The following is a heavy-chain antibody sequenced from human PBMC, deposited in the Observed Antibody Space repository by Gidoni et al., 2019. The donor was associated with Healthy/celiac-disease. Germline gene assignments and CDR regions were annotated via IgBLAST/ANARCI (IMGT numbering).Heavy chain of an antibody. D-gene: IGHD4-4*01. CDR3: ARDGPFSVEMATVLDY. J-gene: IGHJ4*02. Sequence: NGSNKYYADSVKGRFTISRDNSKNTLYLQMNSLRAEDTAVYYCARDGPFSVEMATVLDYWGQGTLVTVSS. CDR2: NGSNK. V-gene: IGHV3-30-3*01.